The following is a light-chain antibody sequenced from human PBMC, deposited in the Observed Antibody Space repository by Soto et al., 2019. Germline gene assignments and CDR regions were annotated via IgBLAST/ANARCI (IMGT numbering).Light chain of an antibody. CDR1: QGISNY. J-gene: IGKJ5*01. V-gene: IGKV1-27*01. CDR2: AAS. CDR3: QKYKSLGIT. Sequence: DIQMTQSPSSLSASVGYRVTITCRASQGISNYLAWYQQKPGKVPKLLIYAASTLQSGVPSRFSGSGSGTDFTLTISSLQPEDVATYYCQKYKSLGITFGQGTRLEIK.